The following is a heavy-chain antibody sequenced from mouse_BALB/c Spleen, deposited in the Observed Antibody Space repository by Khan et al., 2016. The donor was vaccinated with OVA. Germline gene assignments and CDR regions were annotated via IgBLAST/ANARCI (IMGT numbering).Heavy chain of an antibody. CDR3: VRDGAYHRNDGWFAY. D-gene: IGHD2-14*01. CDR1: GYTFTSYT. V-gene: IGHV1-4*01. Sequence: QIQLVQSGAELARPGASVKMFCKASGYTFTSYTIHWIKERPGQGLEWIGYINPSNGYTNYNQKFKDKATLTTDKSSTTAYLQLSSLTSDDSAVYNCVRDGAYHRNDGWFAYWGQGTLVTVSA. CDR2: INPSNGYT. J-gene: IGHJ3*01.